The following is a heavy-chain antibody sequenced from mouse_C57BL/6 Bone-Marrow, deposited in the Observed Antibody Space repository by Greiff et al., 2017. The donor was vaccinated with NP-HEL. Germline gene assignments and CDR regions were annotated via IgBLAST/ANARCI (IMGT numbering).Heavy chain of an antibody. V-gene: IGHV5-12*01. D-gene: IGHD1-2*01. CDR1: GFTFSDYY. Sequence: EVQLVESGGGLVQPGGSLKLSCAASGFTFSDYYMYWVRQTPEKRLEWVAYISNGGGSTYYPDTVKGRFTISRDNAKNTLYLQMSRLKSEDTAMYYCARKALLRYWYFDVWGTGTTVTVSS. CDR3: ARKALLRYWYFDV. CDR2: ISNGGGST. J-gene: IGHJ1*03.